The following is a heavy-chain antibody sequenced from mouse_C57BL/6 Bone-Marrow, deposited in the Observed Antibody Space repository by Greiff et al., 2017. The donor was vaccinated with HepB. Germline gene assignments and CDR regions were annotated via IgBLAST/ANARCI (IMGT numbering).Heavy chain of an antibody. J-gene: IGHJ2*01. V-gene: IGHV1-81*01. CDR1: GYTFTSYG. CDR3: ARERWLLLIDY. D-gene: IGHD2-3*01. Sequence: VQLVESGAELARPGASVKLSCKASGYTFTSYGISWVKQRTGQGLEWIGEIYPRSGNTYYNEKFKGKATLTADKSSSTAYNELRSLTSEDSAVYFCARERWLLLIDYWGQGTTLTVSS. CDR2: IYPRSGNT.